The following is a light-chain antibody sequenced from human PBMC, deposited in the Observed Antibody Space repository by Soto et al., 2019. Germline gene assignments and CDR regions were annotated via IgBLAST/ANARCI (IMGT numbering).Light chain of an antibody. J-gene: IGKJ2*01. CDR1: QSVRSSF. V-gene: IGKV3-20*01. Sequence: EIVVTQSPGTLSLSPGERATLSRRASQSVRSSFLAWYQQKPGQAPRLLIYGASSRATGIPDRFSGSGSGTDFTLTISRLEPEDFAVYYCQQYGSSPYTFGQGTKLEIK. CDR2: GAS. CDR3: QQYGSSPYT.